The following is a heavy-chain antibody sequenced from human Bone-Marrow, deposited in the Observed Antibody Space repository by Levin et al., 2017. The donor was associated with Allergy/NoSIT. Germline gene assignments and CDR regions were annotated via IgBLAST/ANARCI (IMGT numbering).Heavy chain of an antibody. J-gene: IGHJ5*02. CDR3: ARDWGHSSGWQGWFDP. D-gene: IGHD6-19*01. V-gene: IGHV4-39*07. CDR2: IYYSGST. CDR1: GDSISSSSYY. Sequence: KAGGSLRLSCTVSGDSISSSSYYWGWIRQPPGKGLEWIGNIYYSGSTYYNPSLKSRVTISLDTSKNQFSLKLSSVTAADTAVYYCARDWGHSSGWQGWFDPWGQGTLVTVSS.